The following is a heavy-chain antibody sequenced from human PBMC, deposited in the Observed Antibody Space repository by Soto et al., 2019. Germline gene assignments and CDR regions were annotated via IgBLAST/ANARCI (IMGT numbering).Heavy chain of an antibody. CDR3: ARASGSRYYYMDV. D-gene: IGHD5-12*01. J-gene: IGHJ6*03. CDR2: IYSGGST. CDR1: GFTVSSNY. Sequence: GWSLRLACSSFGFTVSSNYMSCVRQAPGNGLKWVSVIYSGGSTYYADSVKGRFTISRDNSKNTLYLQMNSLRAEDTAVYYCARASGSRYYYMDVWGKGTTVTVSS. V-gene: IGHV3-66*01.